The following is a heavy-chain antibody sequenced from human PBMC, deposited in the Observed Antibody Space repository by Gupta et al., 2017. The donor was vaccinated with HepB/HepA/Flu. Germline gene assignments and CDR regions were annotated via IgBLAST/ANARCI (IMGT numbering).Heavy chain of an antibody. CDR3: AKDGRRQLWFHGLDY. CDR2: INWNSGTI. D-gene: IGHD5-18*01. V-gene: IGHV3-9*01. J-gene: IGHJ4*02. CDR1: GFTFDDYA. Sequence: EVQLVESGGGLVQPGRSLRLSCAASGFTFDDYAMNWVRQAPGKGLEWVSGINWNSGTIGYADSVKGRFTISRDNAKNSLYLQMNSLRAEDTALYYCAKDGRRQLWFHGLDYWGQGTPVTVSS.